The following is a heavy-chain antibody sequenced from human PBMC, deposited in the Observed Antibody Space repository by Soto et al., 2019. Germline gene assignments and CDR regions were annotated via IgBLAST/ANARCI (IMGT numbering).Heavy chain of an antibody. CDR2: IVVGSGNT. CDR3: AADWGLRYFDWSYYYYGMDV. CDR1: GFTFTSSA. V-gene: IGHV1-58*01. D-gene: IGHD3-9*01. Sequence: SVKVSCKASGFTFTSSAVQWVRQARGQRLEWIGWIVVGSGNTNYAQKFQERVTITRDMSTSTAYMELSSLRSEDTAVYYCAADWGLRYFDWSYYYYGMDVWGQGTTVT. J-gene: IGHJ6*02.